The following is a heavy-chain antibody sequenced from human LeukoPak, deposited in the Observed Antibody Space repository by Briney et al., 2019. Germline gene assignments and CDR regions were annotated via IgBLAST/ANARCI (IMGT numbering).Heavy chain of an antibody. CDR1: GFTFSSYG. CDR2: ISYDGSNK. Sequence: PGRSLRLSCAASGFTFSSYGMHWVRQAPGKGLEWVAVISYDGSNKYYADSVKGRFTIFRDNSKNTLYLQMNSLRAEDTAVYYCAKDFSSGAAFDIWGQGTMVTVSS. D-gene: IGHD6-19*01. CDR3: AKDFSSGAAFDI. J-gene: IGHJ3*02. V-gene: IGHV3-30*18.